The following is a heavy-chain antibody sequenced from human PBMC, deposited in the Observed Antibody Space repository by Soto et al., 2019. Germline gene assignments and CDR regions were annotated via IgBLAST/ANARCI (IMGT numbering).Heavy chain of an antibody. J-gene: IGHJ6*02. Sequence: HPGGSLRLSCAASGFTFSSYAMHWVRQAPGKGLEWVAVISYDGSNKYYADSVKGRFTISRDNSKNTLYLQMNSLRAEDTAVYYCARAVNDFWSGLVYYYYGMDVWGQGTTVTVSS. CDR1: GFTFSSYA. CDR2: ISYDGSNK. CDR3: ARAVNDFWSGLVYYYYGMDV. D-gene: IGHD3-3*01. V-gene: IGHV3-30-3*01.